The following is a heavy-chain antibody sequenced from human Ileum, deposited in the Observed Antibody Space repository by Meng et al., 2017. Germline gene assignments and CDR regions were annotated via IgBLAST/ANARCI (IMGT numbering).Heavy chain of an antibody. CDR1: GFTFTSSA. V-gene: IGHV1-58*02. CDR2: IVVGSGDT. J-gene: IGHJ4*02. Sequence: SVKVSCKASGFTFTSSAMQWVRQARGQGLEWIGWIVVGSGDTKYAQKFQERVTITRDMSTGTAYMELSSLKTDDTAVYYCAAAGMAVPGSKYYFDYWGQGTLVTVSS. CDR3: AAAGMAVPGSKYYFDY. D-gene: IGHD6-19*01.